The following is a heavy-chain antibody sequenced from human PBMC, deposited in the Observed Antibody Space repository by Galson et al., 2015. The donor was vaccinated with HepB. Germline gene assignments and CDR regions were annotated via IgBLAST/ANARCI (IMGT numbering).Heavy chain of an antibody. J-gene: IGHJ4*02. Sequence: SLRLSCAASGFTFSNSWMNWVRQAPGKGLEWVGRIKSKTDGGTTDYAAPVKGRFTISRDDSKNTLYLQMNSLKTEDTAVYYCTTDRVLLWFGELFRSQPWVDYWGQGTLVTVSS. D-gene: IGHD3-10*01. CDR1: GFTFSNSW. V-gene: IGHV3-15*07. CDR2: IKSKTDGGTT. CDR3: TTDRVLLWFGELFRSQPWVDY.